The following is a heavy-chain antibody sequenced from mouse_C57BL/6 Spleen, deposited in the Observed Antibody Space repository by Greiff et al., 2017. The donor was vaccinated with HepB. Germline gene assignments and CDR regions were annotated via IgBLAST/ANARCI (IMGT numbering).Heavy chain of an antibody. CDR2: IHPNSGST. D-gene: IGHD2-12*01. J-gene: IGHJ2*01. Sequence: QVQLQQPGAELVKPGASVKLSCKASGYTFTSYWMHWVKQRPGQGLEWIGMIHPNSGSTNYNEKFKSKAALTVDKSSSTAYMQLSSLTSEDSAVYYCARRLHSYCDYFDYWGQDTTLTVSS. V-gene: IGHV1-64*01. CDR3: ARRLHSYCDYFDY. CDR1: GYTFTSYW.